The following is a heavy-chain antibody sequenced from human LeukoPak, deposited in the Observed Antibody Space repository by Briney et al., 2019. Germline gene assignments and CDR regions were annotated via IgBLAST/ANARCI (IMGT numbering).Heavy chain of an antibody. Sequence: PSQTLSLTCTVSGGSISSGDHYWSWIRQPPGKGLEWIGYIYYSGSTYYNPSLKSRVTISVDTSKNQFSLKLSSVTATDTAVYYCAREAYDSSGYYSDYWGQGTLVTVSS. D-gene: IGHD3-22*01. CDR3: AREAYDSSGYYSDY. J-gene: IGHJ4*02. CDR2: IYYSGST. CDR1: GGSISSGDHY. V-gene: IGHV4-30-4*01.